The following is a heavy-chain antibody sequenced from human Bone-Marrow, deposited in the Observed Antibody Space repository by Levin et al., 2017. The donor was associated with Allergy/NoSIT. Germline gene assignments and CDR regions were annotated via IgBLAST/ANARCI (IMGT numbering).Heavy chain of an antibody. Sequence: GGSLRLSCAASGFTFSTYAMNWVRQAPGQGLEGVSSVSDGGDYTFYADSVKGRFTISRDNSKNTLYVQMNSLRAEDTALYYCAKDDGTAYYSFDSWGQGTLVTVSS. V-gene: IGHV3-23*01. CDR2: VSDGGDYT. J-gene: IGHJ4*02. CDR1: GFTFSTYA. D-gene: IGHD1-26*01. CDR3: AKDDGTAYYSFDS.